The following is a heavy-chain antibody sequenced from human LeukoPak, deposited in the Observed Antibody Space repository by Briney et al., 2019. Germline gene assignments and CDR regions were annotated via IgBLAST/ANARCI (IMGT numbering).Heavy chain of an antibody. J-gene: IGHJ4*02. D-gene: IGHD5-12*01. CDR3: ASDAGIVAVSVFDY. CDR1: GFTLISYW. CDR2: IKQDGSEK. Sequence: GGSLRLSCAASGFTLISYWMTWVRQAPGKGVEWVANIKQDGSEKYYGDSVKGRFTISRDNAKNSLYLQMNSLRAEDTAVYYCASDAGIVAVSVFDYWGRGTLVTVSS. V-gene: IGHV3-7*01.